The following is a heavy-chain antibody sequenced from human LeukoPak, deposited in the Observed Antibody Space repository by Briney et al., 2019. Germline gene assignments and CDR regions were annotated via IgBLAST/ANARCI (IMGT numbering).Heavy chain of an antibody. Sequence: ASVKVSCKASGYTFTSYGISWVRQAPGQGLEWMGWISAFNSNTNYAQKFQGRVTMTTDTSTITVYMDLWNLRSGDTAVYYCARDLDIVVVAAALRHYGLDVWGQGTTVTVSS. CDR3: ARDLDIVVVAAALRHYGLDV. CDR1: GYTFTSYG. CDR2: ISAFNSNT. V-gene: IGHV1-18*01. J-gene: IGHJ6*02. D-gene: IGHD2-15*01.